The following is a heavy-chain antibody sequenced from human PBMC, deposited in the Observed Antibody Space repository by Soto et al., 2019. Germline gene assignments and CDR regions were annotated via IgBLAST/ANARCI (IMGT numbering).Heavy chain of an antibody. Sequence: SETLSLTCTVSGGSISSYYWSWIRQPPGKGLEWIGYIYYSGSTNYNPSLKSRVTISVDTSKNQFSLKLSSVTAADTAVYYCALAEATGYSYGLFDYWGQRSLDTGSS. V-gene: IGHV4-59*01. CDR1: GGSISSYY. J-gene: IGHJ4*02. D-gene: IGHD5-18*01. CDR3: ALAEATGYSYGLFDY. CDR2: IYYSGST.